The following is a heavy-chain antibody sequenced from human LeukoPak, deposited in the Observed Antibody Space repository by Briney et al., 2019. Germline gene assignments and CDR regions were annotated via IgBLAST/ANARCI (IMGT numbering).Heavy chain of an antibody. CDR2: ISGSGGST. Sequence: HTGGSLRLSCAASGFTFSSYDMSWVRQAPGKGLEWVSAISGSGGSTYYADSVKGRFTISRDNSKNTLYLQMNSLRAEDTAVYYCAKDGEVVRGATFDYWGQGTLVTVSS. V-gene: IGHV3-23*01. CDR1: GFTFSSYD. CDR3: AKDGEVVRGATFDY. D-gene: IGHD3-10*01. J-gene: IGHJ4*02.